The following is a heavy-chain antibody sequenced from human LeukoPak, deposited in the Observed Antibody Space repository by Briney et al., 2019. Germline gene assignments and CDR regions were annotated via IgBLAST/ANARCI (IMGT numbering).Heavy chain of an antibody. V-gene: IGHV1-8*01. J-gene: IGHJ4*02. Sequence: ASVKVSCKASGYTFTSYDINWVRQAIGQGLEWMGWMNPNSGNTGYAQKFQGRVTMTRNTSISTAYMELSSLRSEDTAVYYCARGQRFRGVAAAGGYWGQGTLVTVSS. CDR1: GYTFTSYD. D-gene: IGHD6-13*01. CDR2: MNPNSGNT. CDR3: ARGQRFRGVAAAGGY.